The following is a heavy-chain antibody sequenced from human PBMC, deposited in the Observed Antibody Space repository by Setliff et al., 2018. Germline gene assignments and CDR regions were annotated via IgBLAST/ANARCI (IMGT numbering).Heavy chain of an antibody. J-gene: IGHJ4*02. CDR3: ARDADYYDSSENPIVDY. CDR1: GYTFTNYG. V-gene: IGHV1-18*01. D-gene: IGHD3-22*01. Sequence: ASVKVSCKASGYTFTNYGITWVRQAPGQGLEWMGWINNYNFNTNYAQKLQGRVTMTTDTSTSTAYMDLRSLRSDDTAVYYCARDADYYDSSENPIVDYWGQGTLVTVSS. CDR2: INNYNFNT.